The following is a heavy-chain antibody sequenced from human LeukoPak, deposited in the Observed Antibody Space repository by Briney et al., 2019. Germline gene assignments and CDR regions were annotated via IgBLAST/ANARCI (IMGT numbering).Heavy chain of an antibody. D-gene: IGHD6-19*01. CDR3: ARDSRYSSGWYVQRWFDP. CDR2: IYYSGST. Sequence: SETLSLTCTVSGGSISSYYWSWIRQPPGKGLEWIGYIYYSGSTNYNPSLKSRVIISVDTSKNQFSLKLSSVTAADTAVYYYARDSRYSSGWYVQRWFDPWGQGTLVTVSS. J-gene: IGHJ5*02. CDR1: GGSISSYY. V-gene: IGHV4-59*01.